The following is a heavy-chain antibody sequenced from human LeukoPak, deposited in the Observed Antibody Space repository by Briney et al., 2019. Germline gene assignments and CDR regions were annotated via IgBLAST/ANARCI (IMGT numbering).Heavy chain of an antibody. CDR1: GGSISSYY. CDR3: ARTTEDCSSTSCYQYWFDP. V-gene: IGHV4-59*01. J-gene: IGHJ5*02. CDR2: IYYSGST. D-gene: IGHD2-2*01. Sequence: PSETLSLTCTVSGGSISSYYWSWIRQPPGKGLEWIRYIYYSGSTSYNPSLKSRVTMSVDTSKKQISLKVRSVTAADTAVYYCARTTEDCSSTSCYQYWFDPWGQGTLVTVSS.